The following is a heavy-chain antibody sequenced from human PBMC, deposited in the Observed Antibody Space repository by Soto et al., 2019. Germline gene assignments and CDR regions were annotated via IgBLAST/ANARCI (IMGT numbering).Heavy chain of an antibody. Sequence: PSETLSLTCNMSGDSYSISTYSWSWIRQPPGKALQWIGFIYQSGVTSYNPSLASRVSISLDRSNNQCPLKLKSVTAADTAVYFCAGMPYTSGLRFDPWGPGTLVTVSS. J-gene: IGHJ5*02. CDR2: IYQSGVT. V-gene: IGHV4-30-2*01. CDR1: GDSYSISTYS. D-gene: IGHD6-19*01. CDR3: AGMPYTSGLRFDP.